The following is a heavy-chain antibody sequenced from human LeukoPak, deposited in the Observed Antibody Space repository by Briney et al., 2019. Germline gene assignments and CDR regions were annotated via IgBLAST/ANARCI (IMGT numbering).Heavy chain of an antibody. CDR2: ISGSSDST. D-gene: IGHD3-3*01. Sequence: PGGSLRLSCAASGFTFSSYAMSWVRQAPGKGLEWVSGISGSSDSTYYADSVKGRLTVSRDNAKSTVNLQLNCLRVEDTAVYYCVRGADWSGYMTPSVDVWGKGTTVTVSS. J-gene: IGHJ6*04. CDR3: VRGADWSGYMTPSVDV. V-gene: IGHV3-23*01. CDR1: GFTFSSYA.